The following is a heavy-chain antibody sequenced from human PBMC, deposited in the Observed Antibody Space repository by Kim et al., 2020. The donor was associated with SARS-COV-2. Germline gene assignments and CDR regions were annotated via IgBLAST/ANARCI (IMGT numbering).Heavy chain of an antibody. CDR2: IWYDGSNK. D-gene: IGHD6-13*01. CDR1: GFTFSSYG. V-gene: IGHV3-33*01. J-gene: IGHJ5*02. Sequence: GGSLRLSCAASGFTFSSYGMHWVRQAPGKGLEWVAVIWYDGSNKYYADSVKGRFTISRDNSKNTLYLQMNSLRAEDTAVYYCARDLAAAADTDDPNWFDPWGQGTLVTVSS. CDR3: ARDLAAAADTDDPNWFDP.